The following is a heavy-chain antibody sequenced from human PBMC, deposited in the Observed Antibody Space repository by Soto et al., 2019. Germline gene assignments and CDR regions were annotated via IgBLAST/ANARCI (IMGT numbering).Heavy chain of an antibody. Sequence: PGGSLRLSCEASGFTFSPAWMMWVRQAPGKGLEWVGLIKSKTSGGTIDYAAPVKGRFTISRDDSEKMLYLQMNSLRAEDTAVYYCVADVPNSSDYVPIDYWGQGT. D-gene: IGHD3-22*01. CDR1: GFTFSPAW. V-gene: IGHV3-15*01. J-gene: IGHJ4*02. CDR3: VADVPNSSDYVPIDY. CDR2: IKSKTSGGTI.